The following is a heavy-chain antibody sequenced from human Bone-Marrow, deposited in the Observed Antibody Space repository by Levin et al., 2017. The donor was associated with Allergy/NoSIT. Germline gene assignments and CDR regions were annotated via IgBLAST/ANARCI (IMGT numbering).Heavy chain of an antibody. V-gene: IGHV3-7*03. CDR1: GFTFSSYW. J-gene: IGHJ4*02. Sequence: GESLKISCVVSGFTFSSYWMSWVRQAPGKGLEWVANIQQDGSGKYYVDSVKGRFTVSRDNARNSLYLQMNSLRAEDTAVYYCARDADMVQGLILGDYWGQGTLVTVSS. CDR3: ARDADMVQGLILGDY. CDR2: IQQDGSGK. D-gene: IGHD3-10*01.